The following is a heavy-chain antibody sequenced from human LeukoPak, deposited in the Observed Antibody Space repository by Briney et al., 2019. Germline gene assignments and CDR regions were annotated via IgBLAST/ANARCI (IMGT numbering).Heavy chain of an antibody. Sequence: SVKVSCKASGGTFSSYAISWVRQAPGHGLEWMGGIIPIFGTANYAQKFQGRVTITADESTSTAYMELSSLRSEDTAVYYCAAEVSSSHAFDIWGQGTMVTVSS. CDR3: AAEVSSSHAFDI. V-gene: IGHV1-69*13. CDR2: IIPIFGTA. D-gene: IGHD6-6*01. J-gene: IGHJ3*02. CDR1: GGTFSSYA.